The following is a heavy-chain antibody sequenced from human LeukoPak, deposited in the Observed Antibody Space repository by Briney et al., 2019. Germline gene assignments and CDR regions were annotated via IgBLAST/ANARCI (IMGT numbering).Heavy chain of an antibody. Sequence: SQTLSLTCAISGDSVSSNSAAWNWIRQSPSRGLEWLGRTYYRSKWYNDYAVSVKSRITINPDTSKNQFSLQLNSVTPEDTAVYYCAREPFVVVIANNWFDPWGQGTLVTVSS. V-gene: IGHV6-1*01. CDR2: TYYRSKWYN. J-gene: IGHJ5*02. D-gene: IGHD2-21*01. CDR3: AREPFVVVIANNWFDP. CDR1: GDSVSSNSAA.